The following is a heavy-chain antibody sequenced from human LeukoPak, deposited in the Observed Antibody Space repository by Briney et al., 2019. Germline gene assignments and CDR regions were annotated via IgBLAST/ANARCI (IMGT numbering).Heavy chain of an antibody. Sequence: GASVKVSCRASGGTFSSYAISWVRQARGQGLEWVGRIVPILGIANYAQKFQGRVTITADKSTSTAYMELSSLRSEDTAVYYCAREGKQWLAGGAFDIWGQGTMVTVSS. CDR3: AREGKQWLAGGAFDI. J-gene: IGHJ3*02. D-gene: IGHD6-19*01. CDR2: IVPILGIA. V-gene: IGHV1-69*04. CDR1: GGTFSSYA.